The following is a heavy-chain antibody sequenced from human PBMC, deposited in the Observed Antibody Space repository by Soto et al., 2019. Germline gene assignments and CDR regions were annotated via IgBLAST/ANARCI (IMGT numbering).Heavy chain of an antibody. V-gene: IGHV1-3*01. CDR3: ARAIATGQLDP. CDR1: GYTFTRYT. Sequence: ASVNVSCKASGYTFTRYTMNWVRQAPGQRLEWMRWINPDNGNTKSSRKFQDRVIITRDTSASTDYIDLSSLRSEDTAVYYCARAIATGQLDPWGQGTLVIASS. D-gene: IGHD2-15*01. CDR2: INPDNGNT. J-gene: IGHJ5*02.